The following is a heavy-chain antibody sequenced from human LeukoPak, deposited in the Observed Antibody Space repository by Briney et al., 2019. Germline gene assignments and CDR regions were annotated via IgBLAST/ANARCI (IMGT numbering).Heavy chain of an antibody. J-gene: IGHJ4*02. D-gene: IGHD2-2*01. Sequence: SETLSLTCTVSGGTMNSSNYYWGWIRQPPGKGLEWIGSIYFKGSTYYNPSLKSRVTISTDTSKNQFSLRLSSVTAADTALYYCARQAEDLIVVVPAAVVDSWGQGTLVTVTS. V-gene: IGHV4-39*01. CDR2: IYFKGST. CDR1: GGTMNSSNYY. CDR3: ARQAEDLIVVVPAAVVDS.